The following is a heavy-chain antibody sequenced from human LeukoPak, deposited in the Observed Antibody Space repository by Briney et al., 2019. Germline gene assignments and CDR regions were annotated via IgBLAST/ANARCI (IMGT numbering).Heavy chain of an antibody. CDR2: INHSGST. J-gene: IGHJ4*02. D-gene: IGHD5-18*01. CDR3: AGRIGIEHNVYYFDY. CDR1: GGSFSGYY. Sequence: HPSETLSLTCAVYGGSFSGYYWSWIRQPPGKGLEWIGEINHSGSTNYNPSLKSRVTISVDTSKNQFSLKLSSVTAADTAVYYCAGRIGIEHNVYYFDYWGQGTLVTVSS. V-gene: IGHV4-34*01.